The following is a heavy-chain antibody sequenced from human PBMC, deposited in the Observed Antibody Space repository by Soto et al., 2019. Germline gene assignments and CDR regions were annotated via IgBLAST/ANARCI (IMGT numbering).Heavy chain of an antibody. CDR3: ARPPPYYYDSSGSLAFDI. J-gene: IGHJ3*02. Sequence: LGESLKISCKGSGYSFTSYWIGWVRQMPGKGLEWMGIIYPGDSDTRYSPSFQGQVTISADKSISTAYLQWSSLKASDTAMYYCARPPPYYYDSSGSLAFDIWGQGTMVTVSS. D-gene: IGHD3-22*01. V-gene: IGHV5-51*01. CDR1: GYSFTSYW. CDR2: IYPGDSDT.